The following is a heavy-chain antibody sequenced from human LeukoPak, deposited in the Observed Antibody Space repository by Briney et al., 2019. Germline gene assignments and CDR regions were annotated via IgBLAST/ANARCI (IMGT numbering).Heavy chain of an antibody. CDR2: INPNSGGT. Sequence: ASVKVSCKASGYTFTGYYMHWVRQAPGQGLEWMGWINPNSGGTSYAQKFQGWVTMTRDTSISTAYMELSRLRSDDTAVYYCARSGDRSYYGMDVWGQGTTVTVSS. CDR3: ARSGDRSYYGMDV. D-gene: IGHD2-21*01. J-gene: IGHJ6*02. V-gene: IGHV1-2*04. CDR1: GYTFTGYY.